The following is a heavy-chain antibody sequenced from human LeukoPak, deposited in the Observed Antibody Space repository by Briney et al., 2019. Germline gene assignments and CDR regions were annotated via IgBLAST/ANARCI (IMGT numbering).Heavy chain of an antibody. CDR1: GGXVSSGSYY. J-gene: IGHJ5*02. V-gene: IGHV4-61*01. CDR3: ARGFGDWGLSWFDP. D-gene: IGHD3-10*01. CDR2: IYYSGSA. Sequence: SETLSLTCTVSGGXVSSGSYYWSWIRQPPGKRLEWIGYIYYSGSAKYNPSLKSRVTISVDTSKNQFSLKLTSVTAADTAVYYCARGFGDWGLSWFDPWGQGTLVTVSS.